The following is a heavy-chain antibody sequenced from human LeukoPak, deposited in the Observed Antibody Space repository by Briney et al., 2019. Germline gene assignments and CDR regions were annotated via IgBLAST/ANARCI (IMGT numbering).Heavy chain of an antibody. D-gene: IGHD3-22*01. J-gene: IGHJ5*02. CDR2: IYYSGST. V-gene: IGHV4-59*01. CDR3: AMSRGYDSSGYYYGWFDP. CDR1: GGSIGSYY. Sequence: SETLSLTCTVSGGSIGSYYWSWIRQPPGKGLEWIGYIYYSGSTNYNPSLKSRVTISVDTSKNQISLKLTSVTAADTAVYYCAMSRGYDSSGYYYGWFDPWGQGTLVTVSS.